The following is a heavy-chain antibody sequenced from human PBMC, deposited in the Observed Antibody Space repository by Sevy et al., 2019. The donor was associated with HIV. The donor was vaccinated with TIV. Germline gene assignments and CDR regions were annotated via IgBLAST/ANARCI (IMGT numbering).Heavy chain of an antibody. D-gene: IGHD2-21*01. Sequence: GGSLRLSCTASGFTFGDYAMSWFRQAPGKGLEWVGFIRSKAYGGTTEYAASVKGRLTISRDDSKSIAYLQMNSLKTEDTAVYYCTREHIVVVIARFYYYYGMDVWGQGTTVTVSS. V-gene: IGHV3-49*03. CDR2: IRSKAYGGTT. CDR3: TREHIVVVIARFYYYYGMDV. CDR1: GFTFGDYA. J-gene: IGHJ6*02.